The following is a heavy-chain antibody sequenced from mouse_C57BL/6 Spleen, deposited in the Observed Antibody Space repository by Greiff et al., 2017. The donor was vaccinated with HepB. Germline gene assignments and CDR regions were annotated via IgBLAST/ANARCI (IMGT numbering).Heavy chain of an antibody. CDR1: GFSLTSYG. Sequence: VMLVESGPGLVAPSQSLSITCTVSGFSLTSYGVDWVRQSPGKGLEWLGVIWGVGSTNYNSALKSRLSISKDNSKSQVFLKMNSRQTDDTAMYSCARRYDGSYDYWGQGTTLTVSS. D-gene: IGHD1-1*01. CDR3: ARRYDGSYDY. V-gene: IGHV2-6*01. CDR2: IWGVGST. J-gene: IGHJ2*01.